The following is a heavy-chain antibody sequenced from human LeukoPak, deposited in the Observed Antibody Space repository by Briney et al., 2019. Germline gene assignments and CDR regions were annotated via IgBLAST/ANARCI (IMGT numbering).Heavy chain of an antibody. D-gene: IGHD2-15*01. V-gene: IGHV1-2*02. J-gene: IGHJ5*02. CDR3: ARACGGGSCYSGFGNWFDP. CDR2: INPNSGGT. CDR1: GYTFTGYY. Sequence: GASVKVSCKASGYTFTGYYIHWVRQAPGQGLEWMGWINPNSGGTNYAQKFQGRVTMTRDRSITTAYMELSRLRSDDTAVYYCARACGGGSCYSGFGNWFDPWGQGTLVTVSS.